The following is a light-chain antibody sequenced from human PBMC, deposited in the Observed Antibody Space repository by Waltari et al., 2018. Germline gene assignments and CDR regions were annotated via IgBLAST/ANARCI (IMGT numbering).Light chain of an antibody. CDR2: AAA. CDR1: QGINTY. Sequence: IQMTQSPSSLSASAGDRVTITCRASQGINTYLNWYQQKPGKTPRRLIYAAASLESGVPSRFSGSGSGTDFTLTIYSLQPEDFATYYCLQYYSSPYSFGQGTKVEIK. V-gene: IGKV1-17*01. CDR3: LQYYSSPYS. J-gene: IGKJ2*03.